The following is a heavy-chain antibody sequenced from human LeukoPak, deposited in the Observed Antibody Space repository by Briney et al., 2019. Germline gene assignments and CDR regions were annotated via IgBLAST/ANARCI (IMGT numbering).Heavy chain of an antibody. CDR2: IKHDGSEK. Sequence: PGGSLRLSCAASGFTFTNYWMSWVRQAPGKGLEWVANIKHDGSEKYYVDSVEGRFTISRDNAENSLSLQMKSLRGEDTAVYYCVRALGSSSADYWGQGTLVTVSS. V-gene: IGHV3-7*01. CDR3: VRALGSSSADY. CDR1: GFTFTNYW. D-gene: IGHD6-6*01. J-gene: IGHJ4*02.